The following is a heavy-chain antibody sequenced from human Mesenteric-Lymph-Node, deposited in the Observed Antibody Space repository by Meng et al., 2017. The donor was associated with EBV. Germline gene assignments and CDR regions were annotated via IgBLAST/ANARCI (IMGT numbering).Heavy chain of an antibody. Sequence: LQEPGPGMVKPSETLSLTCTVPGGYLTSSSYFWGWIRQPPGKGLEWIGSIFYSGSTYYNPSLESRVTISVDTSRNQFSLKLTSVTAADTAVYYCAGPDYGNNWGRFDYWGQGTLVTVSS. CDR1: GGYLTSSSYF. V-gene: IGHV4-39*07. CDR3: AGPDYGNNWGRFDY. J-gene: IGHJ4*02. D-gene: IGHD4-17*01. CDR2: IFYSGST.